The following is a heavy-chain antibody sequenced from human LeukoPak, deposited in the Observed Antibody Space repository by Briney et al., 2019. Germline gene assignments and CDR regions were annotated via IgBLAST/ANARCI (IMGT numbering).Heavy chain of an antibody. CDR2: AGWAGGTT. V-gene: IGHV3-43*01. Sequence: GGSLRLSCATSGFNFDRYTIHWVRQAPGKGLEWVSLAGWAGGTTFYSDSVRGRFTISRDSGRKAVYLQMNSLTTDDTAFYFCAKELDTMFFDYWGQGALVTVSS. J-gene: IGHJ4*02. CDR3: AKELDTMFFDY. CDR1: GFNFDRYT. D-gene: IGHD3-10*02.